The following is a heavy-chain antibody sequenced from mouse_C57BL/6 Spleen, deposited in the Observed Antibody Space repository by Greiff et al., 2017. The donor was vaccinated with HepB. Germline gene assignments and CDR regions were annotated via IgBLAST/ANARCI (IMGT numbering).Heavy chain of an antibody. CDR1: GFTFSDYG. Sequence: EVNLVESGGGLVKPGGSLKLSCAASGFTFSDYGMHWVRQAPEKGLEWVAYISSGSSTIYYADTVKGRFTISRDNAKNTLFLQMTSLRSEDTAMYYCAKRSYGSSHWYFDVWGTGTTVTVSS. CDR3: AKRSYGSSHWYFDV. CDR2: ISSGSSTI. J-gene: IGHJ1*03. D-gene: IGHD1-1*01. V-gene: IGHV5-17*01.